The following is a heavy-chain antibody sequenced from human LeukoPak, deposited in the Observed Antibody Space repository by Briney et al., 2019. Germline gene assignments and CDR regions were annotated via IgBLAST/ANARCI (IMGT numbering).Heavy chain of an antibody. D-gene: IGHD3-22*01. CDR2: IYYSGST. Sequence: SETLSLTCTVSGGSISSYYWSWIRQPPGKGLEWIGYIYYSGSTNYNPSLKSRVTISVDTSKNQFSLKLSSVTAADTAVYYCARSFEYYDSSGYPYYFDYWGQGTLVTVSS. V-gene: IGHV4-59*01. CDR1: GGSISSYY. CDR3: ARSFEYYDSSGYPYYFDY. J-gene: IGHJ4*02.